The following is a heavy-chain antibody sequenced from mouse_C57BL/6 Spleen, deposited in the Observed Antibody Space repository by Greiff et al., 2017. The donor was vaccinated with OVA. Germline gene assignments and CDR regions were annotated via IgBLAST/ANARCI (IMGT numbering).Heavy chain of an antibody. CDR1: GYTFTSYW. J-gene: IGHJ1*03. CDR2: IYPGNSDT. Sequence: VQLQQSGTVLARPGASVKMSCKTSGYTFTSYWMHWVKQRPGQGLEWIGAIYPGNSDTSYNQKFKGKAKLTAVTSASTADMELSSLTNEDSAVYYCTRGGDGFWYFDVWGTGTTVTVSS. V-gene: IGHV1-5*01. D-gene: IGHD2-3*01. CDR3: TRGGDGFWYFDV.